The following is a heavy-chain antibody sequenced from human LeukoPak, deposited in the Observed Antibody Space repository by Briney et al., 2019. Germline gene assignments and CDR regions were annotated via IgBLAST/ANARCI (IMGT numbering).Heavy chain of an antibody. CDR2: IKQDGSEK. CDR1: GFTFSSYA. Sequence: QPGGSLRLSCAASGFTFSSYAMSWVRQAPGKGLEWVANIKQDGSEKYYVDSVKGRFTISRDNAKNSLYLQMNSLRAEDTAVYYCARRPSLDVWGKGTTVTVSS. CDR3: ARRPSLDV. J-gene: IGHJ6*04. V-gene: IGHV3-7*01.